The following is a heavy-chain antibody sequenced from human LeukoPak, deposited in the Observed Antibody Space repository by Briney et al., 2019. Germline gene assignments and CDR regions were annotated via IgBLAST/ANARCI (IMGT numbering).Heavy chain of an antibody. D-gene: IGHD3-22*01. CDR3: ARSISGYLYDSSGYYYY. V-gene: IGHV4-61*02. J-gene: IGHJ4*02. CDR2: IYTSGST. Sequence: SETLSLTCTVSGGSISSGSYYWSWIRQPAGKGLEWIGRIYTSGSTNYNPSLKSRVTISVDTSKNQFSLKLSSVTAADTAVYYCARSISGYLYDSSGYYYYWGQGTLVTVSS. CDR1: GGSISSGSYY.